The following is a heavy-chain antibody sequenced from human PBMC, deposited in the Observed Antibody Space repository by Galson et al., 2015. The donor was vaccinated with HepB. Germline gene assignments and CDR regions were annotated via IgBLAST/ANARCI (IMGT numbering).Heavy chain of an antibody. J-gene: IGHJ4*02. CDR1: GFSIRNGYY. V-gene: IGHV4-38-2*01. CDR2: IFHSGTT. D-gene: IGHD4-17*01. Sequence: ETLSLTCAVSGFSIRNGYYWGWIRQPPGKGLEWVGSIFHSGTTFYNPSLKSRVTMSVDTSKNQFSLSLTSVTVADTAVYYCAGNYGDYMPLEYWGQGTLVAVSS. CDR3: AGNYGDYMPLEY.